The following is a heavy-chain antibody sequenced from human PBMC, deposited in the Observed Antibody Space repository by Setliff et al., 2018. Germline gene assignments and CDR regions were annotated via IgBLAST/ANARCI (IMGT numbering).Heavy chain of an antibody. CDR3: AKGGHVDY. V-gene: IGHV3-7*03. CDR2: IKQDGSEE. CDR1: GFNFNSHW. J-gene: IGHJ4*02. Sequence: RLSCAGSGFNFNSHWMYWVRQAPGKGLEWVANIKQDGSEEYYVDSVKGRFTISRDNAKNSLYLQMNSLRTEDTAVYHCAKGGHVDYCGQGTLVTVSS.